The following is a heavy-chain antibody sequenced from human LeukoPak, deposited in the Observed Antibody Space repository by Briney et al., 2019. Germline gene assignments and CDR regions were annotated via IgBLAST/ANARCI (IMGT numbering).Heavy chain of an antibody. CDR2: ISGSGDNT. CDR3: AKGSYYDSSGSFYFDY. CDR1: GFTLSSYA. J-gene: IGHJ4*02. Sequence: GGSLRLSCAASGFTLSSYAMSWVRQAPGKGLEWVSGISGSGDNTYYADSVKGRFTISRDNSKNTLYVQVNSLGTEDTAAYYCAKGSYYDSSGSFYFDYWGQGTLVTVSS. D-gene: IGHD3-22*01. V-gene: IGHV3-23*01.